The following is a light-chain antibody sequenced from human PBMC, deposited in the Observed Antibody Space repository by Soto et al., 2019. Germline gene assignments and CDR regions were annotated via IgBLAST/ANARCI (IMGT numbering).Light chain of an antibody. CDR2: GAS. CDR1: QSVTSN. V-gene: IGKV3D-15*01. Sequence: EIVMTQSPATLSVSPGERATLSCRASQSVTSNLAWYQQKPSQAPRLLIYGASSRATGIPDRFSGSGSGTDFTLTISRLEPEDFAVYYCHQYDSWTFGQGTKVDIK. J-gene: IGKJ1*01. CDR3: HQYDSWT.